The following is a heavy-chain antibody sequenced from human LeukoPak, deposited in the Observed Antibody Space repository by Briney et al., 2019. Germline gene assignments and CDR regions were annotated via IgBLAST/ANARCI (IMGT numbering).Heavy chain of an antibody. D-gene: IGHD1-1*01. CDR2: IDSGSNNI. Sequence: PGGSLRLSCAASGFAFSTYSMNWVRQAPGKGLEWVSDIDSGSNNIHYADSVKGRFTISRDNSKNTVNLQMNSLRTEDTAVYYCAKETTLRYFDYWGQGTLVTVSS. CDR3: AKETTLRYFDY. CDR1: GFAFSTYS. V-gene: IGHV3-48*01. J-gene: IGHJ4*02.